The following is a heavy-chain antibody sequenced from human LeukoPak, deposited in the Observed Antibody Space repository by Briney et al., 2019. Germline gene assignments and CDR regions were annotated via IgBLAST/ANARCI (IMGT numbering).Heavy chain of an antibody. D-gene: IGHD1-26*01. V-gene: IGHV4-59*01. CDR3: ARESGSYPHWFAP. CDR1: GGSISSYY. Sequence: SETLSLTCTVSGGSISSYYWNWIRQPPGKGLEWIGYIFYSGITNYNPSLKSRVTISVDTSKKQFSLKLTSVTAADTAVYYCARESGSYPHWFAPWGQGTLVTVSS. J-gene: IGHJ5*02. CDR2: IFYSGIT.